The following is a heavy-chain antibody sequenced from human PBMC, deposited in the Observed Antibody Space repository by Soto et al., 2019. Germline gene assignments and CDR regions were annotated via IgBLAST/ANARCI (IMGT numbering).Heavy chain of an antibody. V-gene: IGHV1-3*01. CDR2: IDAGNGNT. CDR1: GYTFTRYV. CDR3: ARDNSGWSDY. Sequence: ASVKVSCKASGYTFTRYVMHWVRQAPGQRLEWMGWIDAGNGNTVYLQKFQGRVTITRDASASTVYMELSSLRSEDTAVYYCARDNSGWSDYWGQGTLVTVS. J-gene: IGHJ4*02. D-gene: IGHD6-19*01.